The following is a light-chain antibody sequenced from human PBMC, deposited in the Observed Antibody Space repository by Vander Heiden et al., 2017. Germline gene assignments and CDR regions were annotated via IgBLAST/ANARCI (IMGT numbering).Light chain of an antibody. V-gene: IGKV1-5*01. CDR3: QQYNGYPLT. Sequence: DTHPVPSPSTLSASVGDRVTITCRASQSISTWLAWYQHKPGRAPRLLIYQASTLESAVSARFSGSGSGTEFTLIISSLQPDDVAHYYCQQYNGYPLTFGGGTKVE. CDR1: QSISTW. J-gene: IGKJ4*01. CDR2: QAS.